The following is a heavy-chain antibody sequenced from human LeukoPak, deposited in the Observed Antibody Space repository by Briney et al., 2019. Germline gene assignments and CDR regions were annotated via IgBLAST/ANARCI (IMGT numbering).Heavy chain of an antibody. CDR1: GYTFTSYD. V-gene: IGHV1-8*03. D-gene: IGHD2-8*01. J-gene: IGHJ4*02. Sequence: ASVKVSCKASGYTFTSYDINWVRQATGQGLEWMGWMNPNSGNTGYAQKFQGRVTITRNTSISTAYMELSSLRSEDTAVYYCARAPSYYIVLMVYAISHPYYFDYWGQGTLVTVSS. CDR3: ARAPSYYIVLMVYAISHPYYFDY. CDR2: MNPNSGNT.